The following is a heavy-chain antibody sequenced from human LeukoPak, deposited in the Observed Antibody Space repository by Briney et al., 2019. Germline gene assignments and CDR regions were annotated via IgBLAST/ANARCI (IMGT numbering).Heavy chain of an antibody. V-gene: IGHV4-34*01. Sequence: SETLSLTCADYGGSFSGYYWSWIRQSPGKGLEWIGEINHGGSTNYNPSLKSRVTISIDTSKNQFSLKLRSVTAADTAVYFCARGEIFYYGSGSYYAPFDPWGQGTLVTVSS. CDR2: INHGGST. CDR3: ARGEIFYYGSGSYYAPFDP. CDR1: GGSFSGYY. D-gene: IGHD3-10*01. J-gene: IGHJ5*02.